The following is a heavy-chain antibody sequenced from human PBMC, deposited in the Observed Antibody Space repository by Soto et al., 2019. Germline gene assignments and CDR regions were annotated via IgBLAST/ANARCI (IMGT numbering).Heavy chain of an antibody. CDR2: IYYSGST. J-gene: IGHJ5*02. CDR3: ARLPWADYGGIFDP. D-gene: IGHD4-17*01. V-gene: IGHV4-59*01. Sequence: QVQLQESGPGLVKPSETLSLTCTVSGGSISSYYWSWIRQPPGKGLEWIGYIYYSGSTNYNPSLKSRVTISVDTSKNQVSLKLSSVTAADTAVYYWARLPWADYGGIFDPWGQGTLVTVSS. CDR1: GGSISSYY.